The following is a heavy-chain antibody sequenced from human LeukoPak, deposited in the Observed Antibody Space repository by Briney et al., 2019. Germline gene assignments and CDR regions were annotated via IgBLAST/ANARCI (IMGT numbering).Heavy chain of an antibody. D-gene: IGHD2-2*03. J-gene: IGHJ5*02. CDR1: GGSISSGSYY. CDR2: IYTSGST. Sequence: SETLSLTCTVSGGSISSGSYYWSWIRQPAGKGLEWIGRIYTSGSTNYNPSLESRVTISVDTSKNQFSLKLSSVTAADTAVYYCAREVDIVVVPAATHPFDPWGQGTLVTVSS. CDR3: AREVDIVVVPAATHPFDP. V-gene: IGHV4-61*02.